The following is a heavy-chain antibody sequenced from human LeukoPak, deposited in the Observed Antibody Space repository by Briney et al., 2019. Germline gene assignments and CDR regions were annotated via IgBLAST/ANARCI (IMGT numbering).Heavy chain of an antibody. CDR1: GGSFSGDY. J-gene: IGHJ4*02. CDR3: AREGFGELSHFDY. CDR2: INHSGRT. V-gene: IGHV4-34*01. Sequence: PSETLSLTCVVYGGSFSGDYWSWIRQPPGRGLEWIGEINHSGRTNYNPSLKSRVTISVDTSKNQFSLKLSSVTAADTAVYYCAREGFGELSHFDYWGQGSQVTVSS. D-gene: IGHD3-10*01.